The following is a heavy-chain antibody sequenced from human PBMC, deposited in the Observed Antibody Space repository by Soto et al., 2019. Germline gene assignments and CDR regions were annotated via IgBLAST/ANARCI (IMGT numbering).Heavy chain of an antibody. J-gene: IGHJ6*03. CDR3: AKVSRRRITMVRGVSNYYYYMDV. CDR1: GFTFSSYA. V-gene: IGHV3-23*01. CDR2: ISGSGGST. Sequence: GGSLRLSCAASGFTFSSYAMSWVRQAPGKGLEWVSAISGSGGSTYYADSVKGRFTISRDNSKNTLYLKLNSLRAEDTAVEYCAKVSRRRITMVRGVSNYYYYMDVWGKGTTVTVSS. D-gene: IGHD3-10*01.